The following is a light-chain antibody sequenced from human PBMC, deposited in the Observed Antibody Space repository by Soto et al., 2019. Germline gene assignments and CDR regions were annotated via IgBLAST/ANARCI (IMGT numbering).Light chain of an antibody. CDR3: QQSYSTPYT. CDR1: QSISSY. V-gene: IGKV1-39*01. CDR2: AAS. J-gene: IGKJ2*01. Sequence: DIQMTQSPSSLSASVGARVTITCRASQSISSYLNWYQQKPGKAPKLLIYAASSLQSGVPSRFRGSGSGPDFTLTISSLQPEDFATYYCQQSYSTPYTFGQGTKLEIK.